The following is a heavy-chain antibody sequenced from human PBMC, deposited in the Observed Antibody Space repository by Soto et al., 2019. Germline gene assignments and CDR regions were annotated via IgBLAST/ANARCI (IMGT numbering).Heavy chain of an antibody. J-gene: IGHJ4*02. CDR2: IYPGDSDT. CDR1: GYSFTSYW. V-gene: IGHV5-51*01. CDR3: ARQVGCSGGSCYSDY. D-gene: IGHD2-15*01. Sequence: PGESLKISCKGSGYSFTSYWIGWVRQMPGKGLEWMGIIYPGDSDTRYSPPFQGQVTISADKSISTAYLQWSGLKASDTAMYYCARQVGCSGGSCYSDYWGQGTLVTVSS.